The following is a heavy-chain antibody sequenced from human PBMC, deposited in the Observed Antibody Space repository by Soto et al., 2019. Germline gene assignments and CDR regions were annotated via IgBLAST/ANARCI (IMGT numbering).Heavy chain of an antibody. D-gene: IGHD3-9*01. CDR1: GFSLSTSGVG. CDR3: AQRQRIPPMTPPRNYDILTGPTYYFDY. V-gene: IGHV2-5*01. CDR2: IYWNDDK. Sequence: QITLKESGPTLVKPTQTLTLTCTFSGFSLSTSGVGVGWIRQPPGKALEWLALIYWNDDKRYSPSLKSRLTTPKDTSKNQVVLTMPTMDPVDPAKYYCAQRQRIPPMTPPRNYDILTGPTYYFDYWGQGTLVTVSS. J-gene: IGHJ4*02.